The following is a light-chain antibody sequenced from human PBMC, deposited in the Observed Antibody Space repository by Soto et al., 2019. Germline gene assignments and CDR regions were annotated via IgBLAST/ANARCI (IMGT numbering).Light chain of an antibody. J-gene: IGKJ4*01. V-gene: IGKV3-20*01. CDR1: QSVPRN. CDR2: DAF. CDR3: QQYGSSRLT. Sequence: EIVFTQSPASLSLSPGDRSTLSCRASQSVPRNLAWYQQRPGQAPRLLIYDAFSRETGIRDRFSGSGSGTDFTLTISRLEPEDFAVYYCQQYGSSRLTFGGGTKVDIK.